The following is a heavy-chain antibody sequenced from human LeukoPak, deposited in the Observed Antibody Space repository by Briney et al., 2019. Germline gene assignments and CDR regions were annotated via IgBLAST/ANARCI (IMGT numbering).Heavy chain of an antibody. Sequence: GGSLRLSCVASGLTSGSYWMTWVRHTPRQGLEWVANIEHDGSERNYMESVMGRFTISRDSGKNLLHLQMNNLRAEDTAVYYCAAGTGWTSEYWGQGILVTVSS. D-gene: IGHD2-8*02. CDR1: GLTSGSYW. V-gene: IGHV3-7*03. CDR2: IEHDGSER. J-gene: IGHJ4*02. CDR3: AAGTGWTSEY.